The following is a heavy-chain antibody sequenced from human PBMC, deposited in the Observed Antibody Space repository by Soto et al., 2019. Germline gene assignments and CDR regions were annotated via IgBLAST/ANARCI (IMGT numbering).Heavy chain of an antibody. V-gene: IGHV1-58*01. J-gene: IGHJ6*02. CDR1: GFTFTSSA. CDR2: IVVGSGNT. CDR3: AADPYYYDSSGYPLQIYYYGMDV. D-gene: IGHD3-22*01. Sequence: ASVKVSCKASGFTFTSSAVQWVRQARGQRLEWIGWIVVGSGNTNYAQKFQERVTITRDMSTSTAYMELSSLRSEDTAVYYCAADPYYYDSSGYPLQIYYYGMDVWGQGTTVTVSS.